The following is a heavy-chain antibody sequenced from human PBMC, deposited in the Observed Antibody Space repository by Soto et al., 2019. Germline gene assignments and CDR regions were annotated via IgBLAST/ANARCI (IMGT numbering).Heavy chain of an antibody. J-gene: IGHJ4*02. V-gene: IGHV3-66*01. D-gene: IGHD4-17*01. CDR3: ARDRRADDYGDDAFDN. Sequence: EVQLVESGGGLVQRGGSLRLSCAASGLIVDNNYMSWVRQAPGKGLEWISVMYSAGNTYYADSVRGRFTISRDSSTNTLLREMHSLRVEDTAVYYCARDRRADDYGDDAFDNWGQGTLVTVSS. CDR2: MYSAGNT. CDR1: GLIVDNNY.